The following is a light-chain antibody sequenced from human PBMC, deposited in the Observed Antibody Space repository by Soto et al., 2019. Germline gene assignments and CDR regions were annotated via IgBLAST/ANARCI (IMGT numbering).Light chain of an antibody. Sequence: EIVLTQSPGTLSLSPGERARLSCRASQSVSSTKLAWYQQKPGQAPRLLIYGASSRATGIPDRFSGSGSGTDFTLTISSLQAEDVAVYYCQQYYSTPLTFGGGTKVDIK. CDR2: GAS. CDR3: QQYYSTPLT. J-gene: IGKJ4*01. V-gene: IGKV3-20*01. CDR1: QSVSSTK.